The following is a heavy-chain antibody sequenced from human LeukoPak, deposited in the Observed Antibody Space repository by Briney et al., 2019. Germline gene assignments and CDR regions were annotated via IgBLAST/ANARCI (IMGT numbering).Heavy chain of an antibody. Sequence: SRITISVDTSKNHFSLKLSSATAADTAVYYCARVVTTGSYFDYWGQGTLVTVSS. J-gene: IGHJ4*02. D-gene: IGHD4-17*01. CDR3: ARVVTTGSYFDY. V-gene: IGHV4-61*03.